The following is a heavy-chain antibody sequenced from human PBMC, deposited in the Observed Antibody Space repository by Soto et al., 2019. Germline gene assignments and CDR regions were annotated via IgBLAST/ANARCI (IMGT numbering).Heavy chain of an antibody. CDR1: GYTFTSYA. J-gene: IGHJ4*02. CDR3: ARDSKDSSGYYAFDY. V-gene: IGHV1-3*01. D-gene: IGHD3-22*01. Sequence: GSSVKVSCKASGYTFTSYAMHWVRQAPGQRLEWMGWINAGNGNTKYSQKFQGRVTITRDTSASTAYMELSSLRSEDTAVYYCARDSKDSSGYYAFDYWGQGTLVTVSS. CDR2: INAGNGNT.